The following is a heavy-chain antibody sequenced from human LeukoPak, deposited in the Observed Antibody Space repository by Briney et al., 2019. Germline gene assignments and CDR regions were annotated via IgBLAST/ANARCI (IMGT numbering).Heavy chain of an antibody. V-gene: IGHV3-21*01. D-gene: IGHD1-14*01. CDR2: ISSSSSYI. J-gene: IGHJ4*02. CDR3: ARDRNTVFDY. Sequence: GGSLRLSCAASGFTFSSYGMNWVRQAPGKGLEWVSSISSSSSYIYYADSVKGRFTISRDNAKNSLYLQMNSLRAEDTAVYYCARDRNTVFDYWGQGTLVTVSS. CDR1: GFTFSSYG.